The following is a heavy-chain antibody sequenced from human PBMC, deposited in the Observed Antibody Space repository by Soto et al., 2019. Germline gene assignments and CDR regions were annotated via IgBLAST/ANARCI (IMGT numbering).Heavy chain of an antibody. D-gene: IGHD3-9*01. CDR1: GFTFSSYG. V-gene: IGHV3-30*18. Sequence: LTGGSLRLSCAASGFTFSSYGMHWVRQAPGKGLEWVAVISYDGSNKYYADSVKGRFTISRDNSKNTLYLQMNSLRAEDTAVYYCAKPYYDILTGPQGYFDYWGQGTLVTVSS. J-gene: IGHJ4*02. CDR2: ISYDGSNK. CDR3: AKPYYDILTGPQGYFDY.